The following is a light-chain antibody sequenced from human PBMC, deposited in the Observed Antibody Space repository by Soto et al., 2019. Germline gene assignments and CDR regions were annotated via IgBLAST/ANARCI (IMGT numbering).Light chain of an antibody. CDR2: GAS. V-gene: IGKV3-15*01. CDR1: QSVGNN. Sequence: EIVMTQSPATLSVSPGERATLSCRASQSVGNNVAWYQQKPGQTPRLLIHGASTRAAGIPARFSGSGSGTDFTLTISSLEPEDFAVYYCQQLTDWPPQWTFGQGTKVDIK. J-gene: IGKJ1*01. CDR3: QQLTDWPPQWT.